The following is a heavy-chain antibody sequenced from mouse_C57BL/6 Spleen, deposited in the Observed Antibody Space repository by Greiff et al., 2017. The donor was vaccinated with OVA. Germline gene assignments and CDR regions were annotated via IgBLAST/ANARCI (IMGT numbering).Heavy chain of an antibody. D-gene: IGHD2-1*01. J-gene: IGHJ2*01. CDR1: GFTFSDYY. CDR3: ARDGNYGYFDY. CDR2: ISNGGGST. Sequence: EVQLVESGGGLVQPGGSLKLSCAASGFTFSDYYMYWVRQTPEKRLEWVAYISNGGGSTYYPDTVKGRFTISRDNAKNTLYLQMSRLKSEDTAMYYCARDGNYGYFDYWGQGTTLTVSS. V-gene: IGHV5-12*01.